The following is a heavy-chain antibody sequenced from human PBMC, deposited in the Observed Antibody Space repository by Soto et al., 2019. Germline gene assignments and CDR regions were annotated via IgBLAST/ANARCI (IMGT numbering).Heavy chain of an antibody. CDR3: AREGYCGGDCYRSRGWFDY. Sequence: QVQLVESGGGVVQPGRSLRLSCAASGFTFSSYAMHWVRQAPGKGLEWVAVISYDGSNKYYADSVKGRFTISRDNSKNTLYLQMNSLRAEDTAVYYCAREGYCGGDCYRSRGWFDYWGQGTLVTVSS. J-gene: IGHJ4*02. D-gene: IGHD2-21*02. CDR2: ISYDGSNK. V-gene: IGHV3-30-3*01. CDR1: GFTFSSYA.